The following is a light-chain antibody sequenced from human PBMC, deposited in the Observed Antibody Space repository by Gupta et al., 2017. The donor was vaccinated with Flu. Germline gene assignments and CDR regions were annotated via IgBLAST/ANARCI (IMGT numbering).Light chain of an antibody. Sequence: DIQMTQSPSSLSAVVGDRVTITCRASQGIGNDLGWYQQKPGKAPKRLIYSASSWPSGVPSRFSGSGSGTECTLTISDLQPEDFATYYCLQHNNFPWTFGQGTKVEIK. CDR1: QGIGND. CDR3: LQHNNFPWT. V-gene: IGKV1-17*02. CDR2: SAS. J-gene: IGKJ1*01.